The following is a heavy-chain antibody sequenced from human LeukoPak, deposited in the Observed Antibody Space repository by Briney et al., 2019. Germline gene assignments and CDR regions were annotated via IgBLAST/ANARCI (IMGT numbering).Heavy chain of an antibody. D-gene: IGHD1-26*01. V-gene: IGHV3-7*01. CDR3: ARAISGSYFVSHAFDI. CDR2: IKQDGSEK. Sequence: GGSLRLSCAASGFTFSSYWMSWVRQAPGKGLEWVANIKQDGSEKYYVDSVKGRFTISRDNAKNSLYLQMNSLRAEDTAVYYCARAISGSYFVSHAFDIWGQGTMVTVSS. CDR1: GFTFSSYW. J-gene: IGHJ3*02.